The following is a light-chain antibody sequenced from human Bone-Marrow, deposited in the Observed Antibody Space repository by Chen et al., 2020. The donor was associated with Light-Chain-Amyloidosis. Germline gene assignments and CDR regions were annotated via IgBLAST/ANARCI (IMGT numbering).Light chain of an antibody. CDR1: NSDVGTYNS. Sequence: QSALTQPASVSGSPGQSITISCTGTNSDVGTYNSVSWYQQHPGKAPTLIIFEVSNRPSGVSNRFSGSKSANTASLTISGLQAEDEADYYCSSYTTFGTGTRVTVL. V-gene: IGLV2-14*01. J-gene: IGLJ1*01. CDR3: SSYTT. CDR2: EVS.